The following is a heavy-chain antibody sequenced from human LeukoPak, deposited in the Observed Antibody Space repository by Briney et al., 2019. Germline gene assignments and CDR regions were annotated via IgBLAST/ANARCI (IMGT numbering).Heavy chain of an antibody. CDR1: GFTFSSYA. D-gene: IGHD2-2*01. J-gene: IGHJ4*02. CDR3: ASRPAPSLGPLDY. V-gene: IGHV3-23*01. Sequence: GGSLRLSCAASGFTFSSYAMSWVRQAPGKGLEWVSVFSGSGGSTYYADSVKGRFTVSRDNSKNTLYLQMNNLRVDDTAIYYCASRPAPSLGPLDYWGQGTLVTVSS. CDR2: FSGSGGST.